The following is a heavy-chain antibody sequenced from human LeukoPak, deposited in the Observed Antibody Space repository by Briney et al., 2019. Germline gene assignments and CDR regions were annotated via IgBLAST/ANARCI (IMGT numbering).Heavy chain of an antibody. CDR2: IYYSGST. Sequence: SGTLSLTCTVSGGSISSYYWSWIRQPPGKGLEWIGYIYYSGSTNYNPSLKSRVTISVDTSKNQFSLKLSSVTAADTAVYYCASGGIVGVPFDYWGQGTLVTVSS. V-gene: IGHV4-59*01. CDR1: GGSISSYY. D-gene: IGHD1-26*01. J-gene: IGHJ4*02. CDR3: ASGGIVGVPFDY.